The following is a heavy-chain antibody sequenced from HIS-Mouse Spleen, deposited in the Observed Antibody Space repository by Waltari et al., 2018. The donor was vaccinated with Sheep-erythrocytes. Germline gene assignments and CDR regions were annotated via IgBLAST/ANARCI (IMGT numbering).Heavy chain of an antibody. CDR2: IIPIRGIA. CDR3: ARTGATTPHFDY. V-gene: IGHV1-69*04. CDR1: GGTFSSYA. D-gene: IGHD1-26*01. J-gene: IGHJ4*02. Sequence: HVQLVQSGAEVKKPGSSVTVSCKASGGTFSSYAISVVRQAPGQGLEWMGRIIPIRGIANYSQKFQGRVTITADKSTSTAYMRLSSLRAEDTAVYYCARTGATTPHFDYWGQGTLVTVSS.